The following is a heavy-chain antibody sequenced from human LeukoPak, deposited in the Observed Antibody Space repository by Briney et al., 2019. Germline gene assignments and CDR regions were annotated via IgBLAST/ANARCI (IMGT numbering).Heavy chain of an antibody. CDR3: ARVGVTGPYFDY. Sequence: SETLSLICTVSGGSISSYYWSWIRQPPGKGLEWIGYIYYSGSTNYNPSLKSRVTISVDTSKNQFSLKLSSVTAADTAVYYCARVGVTGPYFDYWGQGSLVTVSS. CDR1: GGSISSYY. CDR2: IYYSGST. D-gene: IGHD1-20*01. V-gene: IGHV4-59*01. J-gene: IGHJ4*02.